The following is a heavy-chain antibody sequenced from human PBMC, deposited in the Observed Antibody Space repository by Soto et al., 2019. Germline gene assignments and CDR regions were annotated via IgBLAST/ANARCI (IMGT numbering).Heavy chain of an antibody. Sequence: QVQLVQSGAEVKKPGSSVKVSCKASGGTFSSYAISWVRQAPGQGLEWLGGIIPIFGTANYAEKVQGRVTIKADESTSTAYMELSSLRSEDTVVYYCAGDRSVTMVRGVINWFDPWGQGTLVTVSS. CDR1: GGTFSSYA. V-gene: IGHV1-69*12. J-gene: IGHJ5*02. CDR2: IIPIFGTA. D-gene: IGHD3-10*01. CDR3: AGDRSVTMVRGVINWFDP.